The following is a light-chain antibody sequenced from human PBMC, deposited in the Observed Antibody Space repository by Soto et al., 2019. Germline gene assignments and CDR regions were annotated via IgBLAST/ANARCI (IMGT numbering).Light chain of an antibody. J-gene: IGLJ2*01. V-gene: IGLV2-23*02. CDR2: EVN. Sequence: QSALTQPASVSGSPGQSIAISCTGNSSGIGTFNLVSWYQQHPGRAPKLIIYEVNKRPSGISSRFSASKSGNTASLTISGLQADDEADYYRYSFAGFNTQFGGGTKLTV. CDR3: YSFAGFNTQ. CDR1: SSGIGTFNL.